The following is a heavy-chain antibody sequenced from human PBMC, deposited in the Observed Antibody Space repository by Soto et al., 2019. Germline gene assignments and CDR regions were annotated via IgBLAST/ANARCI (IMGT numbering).Heavy chain of an antibody. CDR3: ARDYGSSNWFCWYFYL. Sequence: ASVKVSCKASGYTFRNYGINWLRQAPGQGPEWMGWISASNGDTKYAQKLQDRITMTTDTSTSTVYMELRSLRSDDTAVYYCARDYGSSNWFCWYFYLWGRGTMVTVSS. CDR2: ISASNGDT. D-gene: IGHD3-10*01. V-gene: IGHV1-18*01. CDR1: GYTFRNYG. J-gene: IGHJ2*01.